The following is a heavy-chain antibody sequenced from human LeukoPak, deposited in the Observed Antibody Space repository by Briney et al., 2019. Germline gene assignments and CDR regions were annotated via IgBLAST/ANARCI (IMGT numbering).Heavy chain of an antibody. CDR1: GGSFSGYY. Sequence: PSETLSLTCAVYGGSFSGYYWSWIRQPPGKGLEWIGEINHSGSTNYNPSLKSRVTISVDTSKNQFSLKLSSVTAADTAVYYCARRTRRINVDTAMVSWYYYMDVWGKGTTVTISS. J-gene: IGHJ6*03. V-gene: IGHV4-34*01. CDR2: INHSGST. D-gene: IGHD5-18*01. CDR3: ARRTRRINVDTAMVSWYYYMDV.